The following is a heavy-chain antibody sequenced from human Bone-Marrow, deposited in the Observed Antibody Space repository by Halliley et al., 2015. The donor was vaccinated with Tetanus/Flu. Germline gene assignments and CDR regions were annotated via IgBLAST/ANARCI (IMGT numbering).Heavy chain of an antibody. CDR2: IYFSGTT. V-gene: IGHV4-4*02. D-gene: IGHD3-16*01. Sequence: TLSLTCTVLGDSIDSAKWWHWVRQSPRKGLEWIGEIYFSGTTNYNPPLKTRAAISFDKSKNQFSLNRTSVTAADTARYYCAGVGEGGVGAPSYGLDVWGQGTPVTVTS. J-gene: IGHJ6*02. CDR1: GDSIDSAKW. CDR3: AGVGEGGVGAPSYGLDV.